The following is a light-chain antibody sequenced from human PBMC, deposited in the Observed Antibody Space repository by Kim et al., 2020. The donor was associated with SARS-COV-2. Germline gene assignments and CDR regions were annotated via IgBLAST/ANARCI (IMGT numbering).Light chain of an antibody. CDR2: DVT. CDR3: ISYTSSRTLL. J-gene: IGLJ2*01. Sequence: GKTITSSCTGTRSAVGGYNSVSWYKQHPGKAPKLLIYDVTGRPSGVSDRLSGSKSGNTASLTISGRQAEDEANYYCISYTSSRTLLFGGGTQLTVL. V-gene: IGLV2-14*03. CDR1: RSAVGGYNS.